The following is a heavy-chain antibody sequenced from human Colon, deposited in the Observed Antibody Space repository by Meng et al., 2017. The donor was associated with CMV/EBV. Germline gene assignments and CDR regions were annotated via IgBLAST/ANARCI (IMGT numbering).Heavy chain of an antibody. CDR1: GFTFSSYS. CDR2: ISSSSSYI. J-gene: IGHJ4*02. D-gene: IGHD2-2*01. Sequence: GESLKISCAASGFTFSSYSMNWVRQAPGKGLEWVSSISSSSSYIYYADSVKGRFTISRDNAKNSLYLQMNSLRAEDTAVYYCAREGGDIYCSSTSCYHDYWGQGTLVTVSS. CDR3: AREGGDIYCSSTSCYHDY. V-gene: IGHV3-21*01.